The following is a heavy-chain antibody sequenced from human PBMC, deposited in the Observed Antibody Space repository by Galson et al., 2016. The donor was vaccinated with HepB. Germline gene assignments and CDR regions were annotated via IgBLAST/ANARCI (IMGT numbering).Heavy chain of an antibody. CDR2: ISNSGTTI. CDR3: ARVLFGSGSYWCLDV. Sequence: SLRLSCAASGFTFSDYYMSWIRQAPGKGLEWVSYISNSGTTIYYADAVKGRFTVSRDNAKTSLYLQMNSLRGEDTAVYFCARVLFGSGSYWCLDVWGQGTTVTVSS. V-gene: IGHV3-11*04. J-gene: IGHJ6*02. D-gene: IGHD3-10*01. CDR1: GFTFSDYY.